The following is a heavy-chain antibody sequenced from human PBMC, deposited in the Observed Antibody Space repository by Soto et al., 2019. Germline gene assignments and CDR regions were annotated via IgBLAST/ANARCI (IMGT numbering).Heavy chain of an antibody. Sequence: ASVKVSCKASGYTFTSYGISWVRQAPGQGLEWMGWISAYNGNTNYAQKLQGRVTMTTDTSTSTAYMELRSLRSDDTAVYYCARDLGSYGNNWFDPWGQGTLVTVSS. V-gene: IGHV1-18*01. CDR2: ISAYNGNT. J-gene: IGHJ5*02. CDR3: ARDLGSYGNNWFDP. CDR1: GYTFTSYG. D-gene: IGHD2-15*01.